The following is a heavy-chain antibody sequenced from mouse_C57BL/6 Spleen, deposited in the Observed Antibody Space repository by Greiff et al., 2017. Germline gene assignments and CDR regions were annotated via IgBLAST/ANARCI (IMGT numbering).Heavy chain of an antibody. V-gene: IGHV1-80*01. Sequence: QVQLKESGAELVKPGASVKISCKASGYAFSSYWMNWVKQRPGKGLEWIGQIYPGDGDTNYNGKFKGKATLTADKSSSTAYMQLSSLTSEDSAVYFCARSRYYPFAYWGQGTLVTVSA. D-gene: IGHD1-1*01. CDR1: GYAFSSYW. CDR3: ARSRYYPFAY. J-gene: IGHJ3*01. CDR2: IYPGDGDT.